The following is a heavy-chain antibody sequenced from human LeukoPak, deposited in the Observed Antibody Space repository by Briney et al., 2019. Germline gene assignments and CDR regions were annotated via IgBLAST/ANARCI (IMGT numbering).Heavy chain of an antibody. CDR1: GGTFSSYA. CDR3: ASIVGATLDY. Sequence: SVKVSCKASGGTFSSYAISWVRQAPGQGLEWTGGIIPIFGTANYAQRFQGRVTITADESTSTAYMELSSLRSEDTAVYYCASIVGATLDYWGQGTLVTVSS. CDR2: IIPIFGTA. J-gene: IGHJ4*02. D-gene: IGHD1-26*01. V-gene: IGHV1-69*13.